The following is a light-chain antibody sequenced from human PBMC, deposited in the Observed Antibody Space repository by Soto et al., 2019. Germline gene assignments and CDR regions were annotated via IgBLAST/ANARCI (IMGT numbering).Light chain of an antibody. J-gene: IGLJ3*02. V-gene: IGLV1-47*01. CDR3: AAWDDSLSGPVL. CDR2: RNN. Sequence: QSVLTQPPSASGTPGQRVTISCSGSSSNIGSNYVYWYQQLPGTAPKLLINRNNQRPSGVPDRFSGSKSGTSASLAISGLRSEDEADYYCAAWDDSLSGPVLFGGGTKLTVL. CDR1: SSNIGSNY.